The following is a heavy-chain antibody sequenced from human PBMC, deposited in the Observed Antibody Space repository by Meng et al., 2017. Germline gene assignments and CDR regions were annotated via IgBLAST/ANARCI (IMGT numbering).Heavy chain of an antibody. CDR3: AAYCGGDCLGWWNAFDI. CDR1: GLTFSSYA. V-gene: IGHV3-23*01. CDR2: ISGSGGST. D-gene: IGHD2-21*02. J-gene: IGHJ3*02. Sequence: GESLKISCAASGLTFSSYAMSWVRQAPGKGLEWVSTISGSGGSTYYADSVKGRFTISRDNSKNTLYLQMNSLRAEDTAVYYCAAYCGGDCLGWWNAFDIWGQGTMVTVSS.